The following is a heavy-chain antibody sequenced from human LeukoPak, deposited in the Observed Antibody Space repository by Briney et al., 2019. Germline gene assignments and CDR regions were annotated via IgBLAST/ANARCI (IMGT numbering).Heavy chain of an antibody. Sequence: GASVKVSCKASGYTFTSYDTNWVRQATGQGLEWMGWMNPNSGNTGYAQKFQGRVTMTRNTSISTAYMELSSLRSEDTAVYYCARGPQLALAEYFQHWGQGTLVTVSS. CDR3: ARGPQLALAEYFQH. J-gene: IGHJ1*01. CDR2: MNPNSGNT. V-gene: IGHV1-8*01. D-gene: IGHD2-2*01. CDR1: GYTFTSYD.